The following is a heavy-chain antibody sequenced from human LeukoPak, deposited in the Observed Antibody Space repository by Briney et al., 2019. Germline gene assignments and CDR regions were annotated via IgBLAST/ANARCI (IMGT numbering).Heavy chain of an antibody. CDR1: GFTFSSYS. Sequence: KTGGSLRLSCAASGFTFSSYSMNWVRQAPGKGLEWVSSISSSSSYIYYADSVKGRFTISRDNAKNSLYLQMNSLRAEDTAVYYCAVAGTIIDAFDIWGQGTMVTVSS. D-gene: IGHD6-19*01. J-gene: IGHJ3*02. CDR3: AVAGTIIDAFDI. V-gene: IGHV3-21*01. CDR2: ISSSSSYI.